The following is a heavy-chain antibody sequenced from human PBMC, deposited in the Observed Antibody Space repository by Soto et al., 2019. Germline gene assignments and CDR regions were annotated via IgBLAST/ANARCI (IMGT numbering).Heavy chain of an antibody. Sequence: QVHLVESGGGLVKPGGSLRLSCEASGFTFGDYYMTWIRQAPGKGLEWVSFIGNRGTGIYYADSVKGRFTIFRDNAKNSLYLQMNSRRAEDTAMYYCARDLRAVGMASRFDPWGQGTLVTVSA. D-gene: IGHD6-13*01. CDR3: ARDLRAVGMASRFDP. CDR1: GFTFGDYY. J-gene: IGHJ5*02. V-gene: IGHV3-11*01. CDR2: IGNRGTGI.